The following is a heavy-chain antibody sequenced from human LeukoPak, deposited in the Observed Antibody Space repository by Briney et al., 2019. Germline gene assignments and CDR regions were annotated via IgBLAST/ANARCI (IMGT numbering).Heavy chain of an antibody. V-gene: IGHV1-3*01. CDR3: ASRLTYRIAHLAGYFDL. Sequence: GASVKVSCKASGYTFTSYPIHWVRQAPGQSLEWMGWISAGDGNTKYSQKFQGRVTITADESTSTAYMELSSLRSEDTAVYYCASRLTYRIAHLAGYFDLWGRGTLVTVSS. J-gene: IGHJ2*01. CDR1: GYTFTSYP. D-gene: IGHD4/OR15-4a*01. CDR2: ISAGDGNT.